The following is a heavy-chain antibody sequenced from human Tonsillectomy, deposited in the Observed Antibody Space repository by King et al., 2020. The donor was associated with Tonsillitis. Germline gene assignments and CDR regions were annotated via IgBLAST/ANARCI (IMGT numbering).Heavy chain of an antibody. CDR2: IYPGDSDT. J-gene: IGHJ3*02. Sequence: QLVQSGAEVKKPGESLKISCKGSGYSFTNYWIGWVRQMPGKGLEWMGIIYPGDSDTRYSPSFQGQVTISADKAIRTAYLQWSSLKASDTAMYYCARHLFGAHDAFDIWGQGTMVTVSS. D-gene: IGHD3-10*02. CDR3: ARHLFGAHDAFDI. V-gene: IGHV5-51*01. CDR1: GYSFTNYW.